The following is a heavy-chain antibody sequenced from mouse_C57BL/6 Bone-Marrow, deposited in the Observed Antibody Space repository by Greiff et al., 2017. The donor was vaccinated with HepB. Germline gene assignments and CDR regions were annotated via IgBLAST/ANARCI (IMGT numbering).Heavy chain of an antibody. Sequence: QAQLQQPGAELVRPGPSVKLSCKASGYTFPSYWWHWVRTRPGQGLDWIGVFDPSDSYTNYNQKLKCKAPFTVEPSSSKAYMQLSSLTSEDSAVYYCARPLRYYGSSGYYFDYWGQGTTLTVSS. CDR3: ARPLRYYGSSGYYFDY. J-gene: IGHJ2*01. CDR1: GYTFPSYW. D-gene: IGHD1-1*01. V-gene: IGHV1-59*01. CDR2: FDPSDSYT.